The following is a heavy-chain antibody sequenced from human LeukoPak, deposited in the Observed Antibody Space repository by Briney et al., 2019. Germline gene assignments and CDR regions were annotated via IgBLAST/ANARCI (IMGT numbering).Heavy chain of an antibody. CDR2: ISWDGGST. CDR3: AKDPFRRGHGYNYVHY. D-gene: IGHD5-24*01. J-gene: IGHJ4*02. CDR1: GFTFDDYA. Sequence: GGSLRLSCAASGFTFDDYAMHWVRQAPGKGLEWVSLISWDGGSTYYADSVKGRFTISRDNSKNSLYLQMNSLRVEDTALYYCAKDPFRRGHGYNYVHYWGQGTLVTVSS. V-gene: IGHV3-43D*03.